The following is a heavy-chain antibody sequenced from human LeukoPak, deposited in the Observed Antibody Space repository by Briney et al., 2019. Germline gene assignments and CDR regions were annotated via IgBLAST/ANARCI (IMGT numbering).Heavy chain of an antibody. D-gene: IGHD5-12*01. CDR2: IGGGDT. V-gene: IGHV3-23*01. J-gene: IGHJ4*02. CDR1: GFTFSVYA. Sequence: GGSLRLSCAASGFTFSVYAMSWVRQAPGKGLEWVSTIGGGDTYYADSVKGRFTISRDDSKNTLYLQMNSLTAEDTALYYCARGGGYRGYGQDYWGQGTLVTVSS. CDR3: ARGGGYRGYGQDY.